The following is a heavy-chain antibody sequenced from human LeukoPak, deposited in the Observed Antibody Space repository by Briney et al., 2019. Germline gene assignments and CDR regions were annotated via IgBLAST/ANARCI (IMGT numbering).Heavy chain of an antibody. D-gene: IGHD3-22*01. CDR2: INPNSGGT. J-gene: IGHJ4*02. Sequence: ASVKVSCKASGYAFTGYYMHWVRQAPGQGLEGMGWINPNSGGTNYAQKFQGRVTMTRDTSISTAYMELSRLRSDDTAVYYCARVVKGYYYDSSGYYSGYYFDYWGQGTLVTVSS. V-gene: IGHV1-2*02. CDR3: ARVVKGYYYDSSGYYSGYYFDY. CDR1: GYAFTGYY.